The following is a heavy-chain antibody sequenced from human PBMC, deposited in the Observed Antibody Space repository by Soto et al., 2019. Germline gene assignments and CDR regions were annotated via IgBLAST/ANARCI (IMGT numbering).Heavy chain of an antibody. V-gene: IGHV4-4*07. D-gene: IGHD6-25*01. CDR2: FSLSGDT. J-gene: IGHJ6*02. Sequence: QVQLQESGPGLVKPAETVSLTCAVSGDSIRAFYWSWFRQPAGGGLEWIGRFSLSGDTDYNPSLRCGPTISFDAAKSQFSLRLTSVTAADTAVYYCAREVKQRLGYYYIGLDGWGQGTTVTVSS. CDR3: AREVKQRLGYYYIGLDG. CDR1: GDSIRAFY.